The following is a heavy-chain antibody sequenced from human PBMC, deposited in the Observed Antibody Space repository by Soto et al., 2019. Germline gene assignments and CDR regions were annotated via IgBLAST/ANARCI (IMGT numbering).Heavy chain of an antibody. CDR3: ARDASIDGYN. Sequence: QVQLVESGGGVVQPGRSLRLSCAASGFIFNRYTLHWVRQAPGKGLEWVAVISHDGAKEFYADSVKGRFTISRDDSKSALYLQMNSLRPEDTALYHCARDASIDGYNWCQGTLVTVSS. J-gene: IGHJ4*02. CDR1: GFIFNRYT. D-gene: IGHD6-6*01. V-gene: IGHV3-30-3*01. CDR2: ISHDGAKE.